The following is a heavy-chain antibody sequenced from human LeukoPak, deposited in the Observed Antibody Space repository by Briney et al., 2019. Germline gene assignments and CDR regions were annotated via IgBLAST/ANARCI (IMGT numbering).Heavy chain of an antibody. CDR3: AREPPHWSSSWYGGNWFDP. Sequence: SETLSLTCTVSGGSVSSGSYYWSWIRQPPGKGLEWIGYIYYSGSTSYNPSLKSRVTISLDTSKNQFSLKVRSVTAADTAVYYCAREPPHWSSSWYGGNWFDPGAREPWSPSPQ. CDR2: IYYSGST. CDR1: GGSVSSGSYY. V-gene: IGHV4-61*01. D-gene: IGHD6-13*01. J-gene: IGHJ5*02.